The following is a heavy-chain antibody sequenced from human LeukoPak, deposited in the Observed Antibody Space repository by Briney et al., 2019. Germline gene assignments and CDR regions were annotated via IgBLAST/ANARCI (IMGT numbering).Heavy chain of an antibody. Sequence: SETLSLTCAVYGGSFSGYYWSWIRQPPGKGLEWIGEINHSGSTNYNPSLKSRVTISVDTSKNQFSLKLSSVTAADTAVYYCARALLKDWEPTTYYFDYWGQGTLVTVSS. V-gene: IGHV4-34*01. J-gene: IGHJ4*02. CDR1: GGSFSGYY. CDR2: INHSGST. D-gene: IGHD1-26*01. CDR3: ARALLKDWEPTTYYFDY.